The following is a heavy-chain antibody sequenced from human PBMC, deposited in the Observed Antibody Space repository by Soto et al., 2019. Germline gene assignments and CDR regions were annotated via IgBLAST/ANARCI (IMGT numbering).Heavy chain of an antibody. Sequence: QVQLVESGGGVVQPGRSLRLSCATSGFTFSRYGIHWVRQAPGKGLEWVAVTSHDGTNKYYTDSVKGRFIISRDNSKSSLYVEMNSLRAEDTAVYYFAKVTVATVRPTRIYYYYGLDVWGQGTTVSVSS. J-gene: IGHJ6*02. V-gene: IGHV3-30*18. D-gene: IGHD5-12*01. CDR1: GFTFSRYG. CDR3: AKVTVATVRPTRIYYYYGLDV. CDR2: TSHDGTNK.